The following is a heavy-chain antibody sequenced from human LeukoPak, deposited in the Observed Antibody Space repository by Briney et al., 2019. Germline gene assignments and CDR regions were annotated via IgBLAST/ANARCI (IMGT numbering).Heavy chain of an antibody. J-gene: IGHJ4*02. Sequence: ASVKVSCKASGYTFTSYYMHWVRQPPGQGLEWMGIINPSGGSTSYAQKFQGRVTMTRDTSTSTVYMELSSLRSGDTAVYYCARGGSMIVVVERGRADYWGQGTLVTVSS. V-gene: IGHV1-46*01. CDR1: GYTFTSYY. CDR3: ARGGSMIVVVERGRADY. D-gene: IGHD3-22*01. CDR2: INPSGGST.